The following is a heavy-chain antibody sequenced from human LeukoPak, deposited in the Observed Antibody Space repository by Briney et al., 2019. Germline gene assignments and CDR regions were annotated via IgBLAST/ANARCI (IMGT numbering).Heavy chain of an antibody. Sequence: GGSLRLSCAASGFTFSSYGMHWVRHAPVKGLDWVAFIRYDGSNKYYADSVKGRFTISRDNSKNTLFLQMNTLRPEDTAVYYCAKDPHYYGSGSPNWFDPWGQGTLVTVSS. CDR2: IRYDGSNK. CDR3: AKDPHYYGSGSPNWFDP. J-gene: IGHJ5*02. CDR1: GFTFSSYG. V-gene: IGHV3-30*02. D-gene: IGHD3-10*01.